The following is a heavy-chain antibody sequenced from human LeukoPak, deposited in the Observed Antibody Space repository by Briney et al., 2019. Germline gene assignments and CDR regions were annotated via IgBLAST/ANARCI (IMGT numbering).Heavy chain of an antibody. CDR1: GGSISSSSYY. D-gene: IGHD2-21*02. CDR3: AREYGDDNWFDP. Sequence: PSETLSLTCTVSGGSISSSSYYWSWIRQPPGKGLEWIGYIYYSGSTYYNPSLKSRVTISVDTSKNQFSLKLNSVTAADTAVYYCAREYGDDNWFDPWGQGTLVTVSS. V-gene: IGHV4-30-4*01. J-gene: IGHJ5*02. CDR2: IYYSGST.